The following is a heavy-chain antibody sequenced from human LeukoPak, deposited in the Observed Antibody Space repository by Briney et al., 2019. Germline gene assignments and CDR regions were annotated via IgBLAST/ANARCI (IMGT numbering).Heavy chain of an antibody. CDR3: ARVMTAITNWFDP. V-gene: IGHV3-66*01. CDR2: IFSVGST. D-gene: IGHD2-21*02. CDR1: GFTVSSNY. Sequence: GGSLRLSCAASGFTVSSNYVSWVRQAPGMGLEWVSVIFSVGSTYYADSVKGRFTISRDNSKNTLYLQMNNLRAEDTAVYYCARVMTAITNWFDPWGQGTLVTVSS. J-gene: IGHJ5*02.